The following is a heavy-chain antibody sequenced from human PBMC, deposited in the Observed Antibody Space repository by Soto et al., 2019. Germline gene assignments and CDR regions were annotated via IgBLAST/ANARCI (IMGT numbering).Heavy chain of an antibody. D-gene: IGHD3-10*01. CDR2: ISFSGVNR. J-gene: IGHJ4*02. CDR1: GFTFSSYA. V-gene: IGHV3-23*01. Sequence: EVQLLESGGGLVQPGGSLRLSCAASGFTFSSYAMNWVRQAPGKGLEWVSTISFSGVNRHYADSVKGRFTISRDNSKNTLYLQMNSLRAEYTDIYYCAKVGSGSYSAHSWGQGTLVTVSS. CDR3: AKVGSGSYSAHS.